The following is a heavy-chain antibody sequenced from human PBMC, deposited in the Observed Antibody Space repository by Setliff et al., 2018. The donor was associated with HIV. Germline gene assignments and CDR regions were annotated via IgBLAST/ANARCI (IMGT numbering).Heavy chain of an antibody. CDR3: AIVTELDYYGGSGPTHHLFDS. J-gene: IGHJ4*02. CDR2: IIPIFGTA. Sequence: SVKVSCKASGGTFSSYAISWVRQAPGQGLEWMGGIIPIFGTANYAQKFQGRVTITADESTSTANMELSSLRSEDTAVYYCAIVTELDYYGGSGPTHHLFDSWGQGTLVTVSS. D-gene: IGHD3-22*01. CDR1: GGTFSSYA. V-gene: IGHV1-69*13.